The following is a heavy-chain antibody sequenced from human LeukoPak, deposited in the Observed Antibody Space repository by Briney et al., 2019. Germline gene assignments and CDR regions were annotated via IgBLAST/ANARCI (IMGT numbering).Heavy chain of an antibody. Sequence: GGSLRLSCAASGFTFSSYGMHWVRQAPGKGLEWVAVISYDGSNKYYADSVKGRFTISRDNSKNTLYLQMNSLRAEDTAVYYCAKAPLGYCSGGSCSYFDYWGQGTLVTVSS. CDR1: GFTFSSYG. CDR2: ISYDGSNK. J-gene: IGHJ4*02. CDR3: AKAPLGYCSGGSCSYFDY. D-gene: IGHD2-15*01. V-gene: IGHV3-30*18.